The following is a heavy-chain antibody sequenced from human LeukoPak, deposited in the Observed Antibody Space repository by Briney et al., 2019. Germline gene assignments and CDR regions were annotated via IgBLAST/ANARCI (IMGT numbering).Heavy chain of an antibody. CDR1: GGSIGSYY. CDR2: IYTSGST. CDR3: ATDSPAYLNYYYYYYMDV. D-gene: IGHD2-21*01. Sequence: SETLSLTCTVSGGSIGSYYWSWIRQPAGEGLEWIGRIYTSGSTNYNPSLKSRVTMSVDTSKNQFSLKLSSVTAADTAVYYCATDSPAYLNYYYYYYMDVWGKGTSVTVSS. V-gene: IGHV4-4*07. J-gene: IGHJ6*03.